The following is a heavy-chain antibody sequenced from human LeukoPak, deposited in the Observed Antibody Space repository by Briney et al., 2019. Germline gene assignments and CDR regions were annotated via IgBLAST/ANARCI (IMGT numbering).Heavy chain of an antibody. V-gene: IGHV3-30-3*01. CDR1: GFTFSSYA. D-gene: IGHD6-19*01. CDR2: ISYDGSNK. Sequence: GRSLRLSCAASGFTFSSYAMHWVRQAPGKGLEWVAVISYDGSNKYYADSVKGRFTISRDNSKNTLYLQMNSLRAEDTAVYYCARAFGVGSGWGYLDYWGQEPLVTVSS. J-gene: IGHJ4*02. CDR3: ARAFGVGSGWGYLDY.